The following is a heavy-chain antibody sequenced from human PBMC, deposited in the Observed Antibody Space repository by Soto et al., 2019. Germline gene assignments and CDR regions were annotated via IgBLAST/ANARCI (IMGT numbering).Heavy chain of an antibody. CDR3: ARFRGTFGGVIV. CDR1: GYTFTSYA. J-gene: IGHJ4*02. V-gene: IGHV1-3*01. D-gene: IGHD3-16*02. Sequence: ASVKVSCKASGYTFTSYATHWVRQAPGQRLEWMGWINAGNGNTKYSQKFQGRVTITRDTSASTAYMELSSLRSEDTAVYYCARFRGTFGGVIVWGQGTLVTVSS. CDR2: INAGNGNT.